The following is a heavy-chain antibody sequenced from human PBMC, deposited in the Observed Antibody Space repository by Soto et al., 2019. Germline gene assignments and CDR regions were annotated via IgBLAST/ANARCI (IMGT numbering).Heavy chain of an antibody. V-gene: IGHV3-30-3*01. Sequence: GGSLRLSCAASGFTFSSYAMHWVRQAPGKGLEWVTVISYDGSNKYYADSVKGRFTISRDNSKNTLYLQMNSLRAEDTAVYYCARDPNPRYDYVWGSYRDYYYYGMDVWGQGTTVTVSS. J-gene: IGHJ6*02. CDR3: ARDPNPRYDYVWGSYRDYYYYGMDV. D-gene: IGHD3-16*02. CDR2: ISYDGSNK. CDR1: GFTFSSYA.